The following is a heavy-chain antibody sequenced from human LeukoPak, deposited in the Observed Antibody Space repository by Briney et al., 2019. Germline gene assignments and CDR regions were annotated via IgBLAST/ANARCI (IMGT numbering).Heavy chain of an antibody. Sequence: GGSLRLSCAASGFIFSNYAMDWVRQAPGKGLEWVSVISASGDTTYYADSVKGRFTISRDNSKNTLYLQINSLRAEDTAVYYCARDCSGWFDDAFDIWGQGTMVTVSS. J-gene: IGHJ3*02. CDR2: ISASGDTT. D-gene: IGHD6-19*01. CDR3: ARDCSGWFDDAFDI. CDR1: GFIFSNYA. V-gene: IGHV3-23*01.